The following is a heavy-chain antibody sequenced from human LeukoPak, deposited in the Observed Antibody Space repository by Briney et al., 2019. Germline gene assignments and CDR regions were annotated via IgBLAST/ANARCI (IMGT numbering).Heavy chain of an antibody. D-gene: IGHD5-18*01. CDR3: ARVGYRDYYYYYMDV. V-gene: IGHV3-21*01. CDR1: GFTFSSYS. J-gene: IGHJ6*03. Sequence: GGSLTLSCAASGFTFSSYSMNWVRQAPGKGLEWVSSISSSSSYIYYADSVKGRFTISRDNAKNSLYLQMNSLRAEDTAVYYCARVGYRDYYYYYMDVWGKGTTVTVSS. CDR2: ISSSSSYI.